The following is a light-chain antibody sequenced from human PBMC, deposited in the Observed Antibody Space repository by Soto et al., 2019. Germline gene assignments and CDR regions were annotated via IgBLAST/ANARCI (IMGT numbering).Light chain of an antibody. CDR3: QQLNSYPT. J-gene: IGKJ3*01. V-gene: IGKV1-9*01. CDR2: GAS. Sequence: DIQLTQAPSFLSASVGDRVTITCRASQGISSYLAWYQQKPGKAPKLLIYGASTLQSGVPSRFSGSGSGTEFPLTISSLQPEDFATYYCQQLNSYPTCGPGTKVDIK. CDR1: QGISSY.